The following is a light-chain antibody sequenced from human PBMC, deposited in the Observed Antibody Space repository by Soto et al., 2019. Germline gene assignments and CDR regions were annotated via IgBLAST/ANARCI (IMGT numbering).Light chain of an antibody. J-gene: IGKJ4*01. V-gene: IGKV3-20*01. Sequence: EIVLTQSPGTLSLSPGERATLSCRASQSVSSSYLAWYQQKPGQAPRLLIHGASSRATGIPDRFSGSGSGTDFTLTISRLEPEDFAVSYCQQYGSSPRTFGGGTKVEIK. CDR3: QQYGSSPRT. CDR1: QSVSSSY. CDR2: GAS.